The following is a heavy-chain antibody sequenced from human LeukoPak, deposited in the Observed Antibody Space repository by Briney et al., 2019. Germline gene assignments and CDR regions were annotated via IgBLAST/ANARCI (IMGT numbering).Heavy chain of an antibody. CDR1: GGSISSGGYY. V-gene: IGHV4-30-2*01. Sequence: PSETLSLTCTVSGGSISSGGYYWSWIRQPPGKGLEWIGYIYHSGSTYYNPSLKSRLTISVDRSKNQFSLKLSSVTAADTAVYYCAGGTYYHYCRAFGYRGPGTLVTVSS. D-gene: IGHD3-22*01. CDR2: IYHSGST. J-gene: IGHJ4*02. CDR3: AGGTYYHYCRAFGY.